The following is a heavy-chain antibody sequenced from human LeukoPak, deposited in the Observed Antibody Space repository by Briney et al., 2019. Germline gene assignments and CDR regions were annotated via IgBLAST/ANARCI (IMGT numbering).Heavy chain of an antibody. V-gene: IGHV3-53*01. CDR1: GFTVRTNY. D-gene: IGHD6-25*01. Sequence: GGSLRLSCVVSGFTVRTNYMTWVRQAPGKGLEWVSLIFAGGTTYYADPVRGRFTVSRDNSKNTLYLQMNSLRAEDTAVYYCARAGSADSFDYWGQGTLVTVSS. CDR3: ARAGSADSFDY. CDR2: IFAGGTT. J-gene: IGHJ4*02.